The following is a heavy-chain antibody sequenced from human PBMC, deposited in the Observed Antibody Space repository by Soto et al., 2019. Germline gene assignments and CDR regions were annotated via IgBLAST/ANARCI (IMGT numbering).Heavy chain of an antibody. V-gene: IGHV4-31*03. CDR1: GGSISSGGYY. D-gene: IGHD6-13*01. CDR2: IYYSGST. CDR3: ARVTGRQQLVAIDY. J-gene: IGHJ4*02. Sequence: SETLSLTCTVSGGSISSGGYYWSWIRQHPGKGLEWIGYIYYSGSTYYNPSLKSRVTISVDTSKNQFSLKLSSVTAADTAVYYCARVTGRQQLVAIDYWGQGTLVTVSS.